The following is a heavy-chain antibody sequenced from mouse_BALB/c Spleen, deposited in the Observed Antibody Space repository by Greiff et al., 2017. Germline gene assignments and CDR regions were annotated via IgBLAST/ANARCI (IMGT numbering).Heavy chain of an antibody. CDR2: ISSGGST. J-gene: IGHJ2*01. V-gene: IGHV5-6-5*01. Sequence: EVQLVESGGGLVKPGGSLKLSCAASGFTFSSYAMSWVRQTPEKRLEWVASISSGGSTYYPDSVKGRFTISRDNARNILYLQTSSLRSEDTAMYYCARDYDYWGQGTTLTVSS. CDR1: GFTFSSYA. D-gene: IGHD1-1*01. CDR3: ARDYDY.